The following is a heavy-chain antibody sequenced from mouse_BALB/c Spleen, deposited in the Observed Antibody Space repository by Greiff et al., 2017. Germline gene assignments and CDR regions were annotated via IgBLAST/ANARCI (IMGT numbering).Heavy chain of an antibody. Sequence: EVKLVESGGDLVKPGGSLKLSCAASGFTFSSYGMSWVRQTPDKRLEWVATISSGGSYTYYPDSVKGRFTISRDNAKNTLYLQMSSLKSEDTAMYYCARQGARATFAYWGQGTLVTVSA. CDR2: ISSGGSYT. CDR3: ARQGARATFAY. V-gene: IGHV5-6*02. J-gene: IGHJ3*01. D-gene: IGHD3-1*01. CDR1: GFTFSSYG.